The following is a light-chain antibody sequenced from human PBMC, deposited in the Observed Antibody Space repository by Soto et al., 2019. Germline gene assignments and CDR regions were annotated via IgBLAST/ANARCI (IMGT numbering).Light chain of an antibody. CDR1: SSDVGAYDY. J-gene: IGLJ1*01. CDR3: SSYTSSSTRV. CDR2: EVS. Sequence: LTQPASVSVSPGQSITISCTGTSSDVGAYDYVSWYQQHPDKAPKLMIYEVSNRPSGVSNRFSGSKSVNTATLTISGLQADDEADYYCSSYTSSSTRVFGTGTKVTVL. V-gene: IGLV2-14*03.